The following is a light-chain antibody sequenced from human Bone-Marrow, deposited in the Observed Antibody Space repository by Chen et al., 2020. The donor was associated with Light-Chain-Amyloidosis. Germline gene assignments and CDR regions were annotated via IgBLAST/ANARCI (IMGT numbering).Light chain of an antibody. CDR1: SSNIGAGYD. J-gene: IGLJ2*01. Sequence: QSVLTQPPSVSGAPGQRVTISCTGSSSNIGAGYDVHWYQHLPGTAPRLLLYGNNNRPSGVPDRFSGSKSDTSASLAITGLQAEDEADYFCQSYDSSLSVVFGGGTKVTVV. CDR2: GNN. V-gene: IGLV1-40*01. CDR3: QSYDSSLSVV.